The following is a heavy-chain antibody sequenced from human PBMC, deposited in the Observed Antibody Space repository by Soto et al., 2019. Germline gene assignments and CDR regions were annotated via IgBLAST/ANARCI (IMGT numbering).Heavy chain of an antibody. V-gene: IGHV3-23*01. CDR2: ISGSGGST. J-gene: IGHJ4*02. Sequence: GGSLRLSCAASGFTFSSYAMSWVRQAPGKGLEWVSAISGSGGSTYYADSVKGRFTISRDNSKNTLYLQMNSLRAEDTAVYYCAKDWDDFWSGYHGGFFDYWGQGTLVTVSS. CDR1: GFTFSSYA. CDR3: AKDWDDFWSGYHGGFFDY. D-gene: IGHD3-3*01.